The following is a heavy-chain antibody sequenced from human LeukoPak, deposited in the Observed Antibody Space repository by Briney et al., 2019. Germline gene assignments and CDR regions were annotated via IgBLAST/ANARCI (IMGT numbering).Heavy chain of an antibody. Sequence: ASVKVSRKASGYTFTDYYIHWVRQAPGQGLEWMGWINPYSGGTNYAQKFQGRVTMTRDTSISTAYMELSRLRSDDAAVYYCARGLGSGGSFDAFDIWGHGTMVTVSS. CDR3: ARGLGSGGSFDAFDI. J-gene: IGHJ3*02. CDR2: INPYSGGT. V-gene: IGHV1-2*02. D-gene: IGHD2-15*01. CDR1: GYTFTDYY.